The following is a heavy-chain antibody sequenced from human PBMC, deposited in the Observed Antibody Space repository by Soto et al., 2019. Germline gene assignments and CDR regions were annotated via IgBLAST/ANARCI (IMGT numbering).Heavy chain of an antibody. J-gene: IGHJ4*02. Sequence: QVQLQESGPGLVKPSQTLSLTCTVSGGSISSDVHYWSWFRQPPGKGLEWIGYIYSSGSTYYNPSRKSQVSVSVDTSKIQFSLRFISVTAADTAVYYCARGPTVTTDYWGQGALVTVSS. CDR3: ARGPTVTTDY. CDR2: IYSSGST. CDR1: GGSISSDVHY. V-gene: IGHV4-30-4*01. D-gene: IGHD4-17*01.